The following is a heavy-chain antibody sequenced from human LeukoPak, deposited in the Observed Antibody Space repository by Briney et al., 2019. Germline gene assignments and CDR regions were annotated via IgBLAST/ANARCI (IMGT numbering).Heavy chain of an antibody. J-gene: IGHJ3*02. V-gene: IGHV3-48*03. CDR3: ARDETGAAAGPDAFDT. Sequence: GGSLRLSCAASGFTFSSYEMNWVRQAPGKGLEWVSYISSSGSTIYYADSVKGRFTISRDNAKNSLYLQMNSLRAEDTAVYYCARDETGAAAGPDAFDTWGQGTMVTVSS. CDR2: ISSSGSTI. CDR1: GFTFSSYE. D-gene: IGHD6-13*01.